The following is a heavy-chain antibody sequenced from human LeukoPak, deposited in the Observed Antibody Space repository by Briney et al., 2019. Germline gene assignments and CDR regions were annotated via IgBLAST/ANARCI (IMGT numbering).Heavy chain of an antibody. J-gene: IGHJ6*03. CDR3: ARGESVFYYYYCMDV. Sequence: PGGSLRLSCAASGFTFSSYAMHWVRQAPGKGLEWVAVISYDGSNKYYADSAKGRFTISRDNSKNTLFLQMNSLRAEDTAVYYCARGESVFYYYYCMDVWGKGTTVTVSS. D-gene: IGHD3-10*01. V-gene: IGHV3-30*01. CDR2: ISYDGSNK. CDR1: GFTFSSYA.